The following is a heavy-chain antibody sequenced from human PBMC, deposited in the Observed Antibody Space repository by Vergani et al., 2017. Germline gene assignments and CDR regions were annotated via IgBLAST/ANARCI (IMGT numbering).Heavy chain of an antibody. CDR1: GFTVSSNY. V-gene: IGHV3-66*02. CDR2: MYSGGRT. CDR3: ARGNPATYYYYYMDV. J-gene: IGHJ6*03. D-gene: IGHD2-15*01. Sequence: EVQLMESGGGLVQPGGSLRLSCAASGFTVSSNYMSWVRQAPGKGLEWVSVMYSGGRTYYADSVKGRFTISRDNSKNTLYLQMNSLRAEDTAVYYCARGNPATYYYYYMDVWGKGTTVTVSS.